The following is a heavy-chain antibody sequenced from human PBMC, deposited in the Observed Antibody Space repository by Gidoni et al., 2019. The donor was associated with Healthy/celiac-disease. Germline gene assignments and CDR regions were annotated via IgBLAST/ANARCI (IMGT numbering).Heavy chain of an antibody. CDR1: GGSISGGGYS. Sequence: QVQLQESGPGLVKPSQTLSLTCTVSGGSISGGGYSWSWIRQHPGKGVEWIGYIYYSGSTYYNPSLKSRVTISVDTSKNQFSLKLSSVTAADTAVYYCARVRRDGDSSGYYHTIFDYWGQGTLVTVSS. CDR3: ARVRRDGDSSGYYHTIFDY. J-gene: IGHJ4*02. V-gene: IGHV4-31*03. CDR2: IYYSGST. D-gene: IGHD3-22*01.